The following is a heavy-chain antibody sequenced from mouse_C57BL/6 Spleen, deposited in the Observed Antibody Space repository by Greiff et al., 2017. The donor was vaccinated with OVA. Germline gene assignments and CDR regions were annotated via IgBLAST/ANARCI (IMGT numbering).Heavy chain of an antibody. CDR2: IRSKSNNYAT. CDR3: VRDLFAY. V-gene: IGHV10-1*01. Sequence: DVKLQESGGGLVQPKGSLKLSCAASGFSFNTYAMNWVRQAPGKGLEWVARIRSKSNNYATYYADSVKDRFTISRDDSESMLYLQMNNLKTEDTAMYYCVRDLFAYWGQGTLVTVSA. J-gene: IGHJ3*01. CDR1: GFSFNTYA.